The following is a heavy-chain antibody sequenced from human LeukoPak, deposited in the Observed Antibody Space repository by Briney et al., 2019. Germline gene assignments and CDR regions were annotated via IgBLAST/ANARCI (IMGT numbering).Heavy chain of an antibody. J-gene: IGHJ4*02. D-gene: IGHD3-10*01. Sequence: PSETLSLTCTVSGGSISSYYWSWIRQPPGKGLEWIGYIYYSGSTNYNPSLKSRVTISVDTSKNQFSLKLSSVTAADTAVYYRARDRASGYFDYWGQGTLVTVSS. CDR2: IYYSGST. V-gene: IGHV4-59*01. CDR3: ARDRASGYFDY. CDR1: GGSISSYY.